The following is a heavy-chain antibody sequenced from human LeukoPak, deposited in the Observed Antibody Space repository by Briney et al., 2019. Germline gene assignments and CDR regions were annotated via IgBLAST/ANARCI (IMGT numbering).Heavy chain of an antibody. CDR2: IYYSGST. CDR3: ARHGANGYSYGYNWFDP. CDR1: GGSIGSSSYY. V-gene: IGHV4-39*01. D-gene: IGHD5-18*01. J-gene: IGHJ5*02. Sequence: SETLSLTCTVSGGSIGSSSYYWGWIRQPPGKGLEWIGSIYYSGSTYYNPSLKSRVTISVDTSKNQFSLKLSSVTAADTAVYYCARHGANGYSYGYNWFDPWGQGTLVTVSS.